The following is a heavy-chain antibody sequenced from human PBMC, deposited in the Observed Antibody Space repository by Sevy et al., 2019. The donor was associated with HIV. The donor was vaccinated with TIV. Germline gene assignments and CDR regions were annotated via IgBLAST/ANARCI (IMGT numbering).Heavy chain of an antibody. CDR1: GYSFTSYW. CDR3: ARRNYYDSSGLFDY. D-gene: IGHD3-22*01. V-gene: IGHV5-51*01. J-gene: IGHJ4*02. Sequence: GESLKISCKGSGYSFTSYWIGWVRQTPGKGLEWMGIIYPSDSDTRYSPSFQGQVTISAANSVSTAYLQWSSLKASDTAMYYCARRNYYDSSGLFDYSGQGTLVTVSS. CDR2: IYPSDSDT.